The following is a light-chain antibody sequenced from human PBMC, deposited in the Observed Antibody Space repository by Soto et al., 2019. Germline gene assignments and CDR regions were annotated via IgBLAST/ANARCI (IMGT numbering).Light chain of an antibody. J-gene: IGLJ1*01. CDR3: SSYAGSNWYV. V-gene: IGLV2-8*01. CDR2: EVN. Sequence: QSLLTQPPSASRAPGQSVTISRTGNNSDVCGYNYVSWYQQYPGKAPKLIIYEVNERPSGVPDRFSGSKSGNTASLTVSGLQTADEADYYCSSYAGSNWYVFGTG. CDR1: NSDVCGYNY.